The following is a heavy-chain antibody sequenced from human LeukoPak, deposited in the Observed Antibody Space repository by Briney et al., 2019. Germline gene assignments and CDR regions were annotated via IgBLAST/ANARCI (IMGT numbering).Heavy chain of an antibody. D-gene: IGHD4-11*01. Sequence: PGGSLSLSCVASGFTFSFYSMNWVRPPPGKGLEWVSYISSVSSYIYSAYSGKGPFTISRDNAKNSLYLQTNSLRAEDTAVYYCAKGSNDFDYWGQGTLVTVSS. J-gene: IGHJ4*02. CDR2: ISSVSSYI. CDR1: GFTFSFYS. V-gene: IGHV3-21*01. CDR3: AKGSNDFDY.